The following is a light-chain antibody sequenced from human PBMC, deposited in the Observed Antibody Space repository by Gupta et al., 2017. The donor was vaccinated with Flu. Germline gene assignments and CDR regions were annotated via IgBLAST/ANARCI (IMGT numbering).Light chain of an antibody. CDR3: QQYGGSLT. CDR1: QSVTSNN. Sequence: PGERATLSCRASQSVTSNNLAWYQQKPGQAPRLLIYSASRRATDIPDRFSGSGSGTDFTLTISRLESEESAVYYCQQYGGSLTFGGGTKVEIK. V-gene: IGKV3-20*01. J-gene: IGKJ4*01. CDR2: SAS.